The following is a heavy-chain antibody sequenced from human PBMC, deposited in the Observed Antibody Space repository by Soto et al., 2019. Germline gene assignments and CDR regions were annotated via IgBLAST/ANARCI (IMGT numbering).Heavy chain of an antibody. CDR2: MNPHSGHT. V-gene: IGHV1-8*01. Sequence: ASVKVSCKASGYTFTSHDINWMRQATGQGLEWMGWMNPHSGHTNYAQKFQGRVTMTRDTSISTAYMELTSLRSEDTAVYYYGSGAFFDYWGQGTLVTVSS. J-gene: IGHJ4*02. D-gene: IGHD3-10*01. CDR1: GYTFTSHD. CDR3: GSGAFFDY.